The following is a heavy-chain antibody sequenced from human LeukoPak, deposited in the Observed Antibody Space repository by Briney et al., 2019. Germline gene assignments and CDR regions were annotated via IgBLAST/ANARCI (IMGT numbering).Heavy chain of an antibody. CDR2: INHSGST. CDR1: GGSFSGYY. J-gene: IGHJ6*02. D-gene: IGHD3-10*01. Sequence: PSETLSLTCAVYGGSFSGYYWSWIRQPPGKGLEWIGEINHSGSTNYNPSLKSRVTISVDTSKNQFSLKLSSVTAADTAVYYCARVRGSYYYYYGVDVWGQGTTVTVSS. CDR3: ARVRGSYYYYYGVDV. V-gene: IGHV4-34*01.